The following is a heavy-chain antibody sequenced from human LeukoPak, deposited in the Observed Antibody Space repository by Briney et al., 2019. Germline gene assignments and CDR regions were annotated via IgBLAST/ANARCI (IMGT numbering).Heavy chain of an antibody. D-gene: IGHD2-8*01. V-gene: IGHV3-33*01. CDR2: IWSDGSNK. J-gene: IGHJ4*02. CDR1: EFIFSTYG. Sequence: GGSLRLSCAASEFIFSTYGMYWVRQAPGKGLEWVAVIWSDGSNKSYADSVKGRFTVSRDNSKNTLYLQLNTLRAEDTAVYYCAREKYCTPTDCLHGRFYFDYWGQGTLVTVSS. CDR3: AREKYCTPTDCLHGRFYFDY.